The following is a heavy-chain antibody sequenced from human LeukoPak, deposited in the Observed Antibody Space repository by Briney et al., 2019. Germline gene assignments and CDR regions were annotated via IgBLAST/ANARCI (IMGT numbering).Heavy chain of an antibody. J-gene: IGHJ4*02. D-gene: IGHD3-22*01. CDR1: GGSFSGYY. V-gene: IGHV4-34*01. CDR3: ARERTYDNSDYSSSHLDY. CDR2: INHSGST. Sequence: SETLSLTCAVYGGSFSGYYWSWIRQPPGKGLEWIGEINHSGSTNYNPSLKSRVTISVDTSKNQFSLKLSSVTAADTAVYYCARERTYDNSDYSSSHLDYWGQGTLVTVSS.